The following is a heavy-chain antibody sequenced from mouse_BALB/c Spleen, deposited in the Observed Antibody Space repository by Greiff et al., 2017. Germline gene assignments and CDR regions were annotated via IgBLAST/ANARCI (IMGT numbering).Heavy chain of an antibody. Sequence: EVQGVESGGGLVKPGGSLKLSCAASGFTFSSYAMSWVRQTPEKRLEWVASISSGGSTYYPDSVKGRFTISRDNARNIRYLQMSSLRSEDTAMDYCARGRDGYGFAYWGQGTLVTVSA. D-gene: IGHD2-2*01. J-gene: IGHJ3*01. CDR2: ISSGGST. V-gene: IGHV5-6-5*01. CDR3: ARGRDGYGFAY. CDR1: GFTFSSYA.